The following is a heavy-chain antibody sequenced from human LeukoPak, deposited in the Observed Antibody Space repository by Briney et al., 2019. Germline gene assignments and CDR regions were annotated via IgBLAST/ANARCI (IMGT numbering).Heavy chain of an antibody. CDR1: GYSFTSYW. Sequence: GESLKTSCKGSGYSFTSYWIGWVRQMPGKGLEWMGIIYPGDSDTRYSPSFQGQVTISADKSISTAYLQWSSLKASDTAMYYCASGRYSSSPYYYYGMDVWGQGTTVTASS. V-gene: IGHV5-51*01. CDR2: IYPGDSDT. CDR3: ASGRYSSSPYYYYGMDV. D-gene: IGHD6-13*01. J-gene: IGHJ6*02.